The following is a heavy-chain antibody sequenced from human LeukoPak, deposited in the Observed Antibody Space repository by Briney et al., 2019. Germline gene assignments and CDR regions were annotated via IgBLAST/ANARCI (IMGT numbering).Heavy chain of an antibody. J-gene: IGHJ4*02. D-gene: IGHD3-3*01. CDR3: ARGGITIFGVVIIGAFDY. Sequence: APVKVSCKASGYTFTSYDINWVRQATGQGLEWMGWMNPNSGNTGYAQKFQGRVTMTRNTSISTAYMELSSLRSEDTAVYYCARGGITIFGVVIIGAFDYWGQGTLVTVSS. CDR2: MNPNSGNT. V-gene: IGHV1-8*01. CDR1: GYTFTSYD.